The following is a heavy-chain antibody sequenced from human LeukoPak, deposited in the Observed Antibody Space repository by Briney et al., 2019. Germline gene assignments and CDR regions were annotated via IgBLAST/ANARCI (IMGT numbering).Heavy chain of an antibody. D-gene: IGHD3-22*01. CDR3: ARSYSSGYYHLAEYFQH. V-gene: IGHV4-59*01. CDR1: GGSISSYY. J-gene: IGHJ1*01. CDR2: ISYSGTT. Sequence: SETLSLTCTVSGGSISSYYWSWIRQPPGKGLEWIGYISYSGTTNYSPSLKSRVTISVDSSKIQFSLKLSSVTAADTAVYYCARSYSSGYYHLAEYFQHWGQGTLVTVSS.